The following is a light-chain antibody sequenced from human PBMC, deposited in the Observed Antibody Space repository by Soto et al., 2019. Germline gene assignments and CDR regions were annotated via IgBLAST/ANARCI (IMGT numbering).Light chain of an antibody. J-gene: IGKJ1*01. V-gene: IGKV3-20*01. Sequence: EIVLTQSPGTLSLSPGESATLSCRASQSASSNYLAWYQQKPGQAPRLLIYGASNRATGIPDRFSGSGSGTDFTLTISRLEPEDFAVYYCHQSGTSPWTFGQGTKVPIK. CDR3: HQSGTSPWT. CDR2: GAS. CDR1: QSASSNY.